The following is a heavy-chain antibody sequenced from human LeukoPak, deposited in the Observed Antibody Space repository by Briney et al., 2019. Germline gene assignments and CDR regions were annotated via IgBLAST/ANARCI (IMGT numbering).Heavy chain of an antibody. D-gene: IGHD3-10*01. V-gene: IGHV3-21*01. CDR2: ISSSSSYI. Sequence: GGSLRLSCAASGFTFSSYSMNWVRQAPGKGLEWVSSISSSSSYIYYADSVKGRFTISRDNAKNSLYLQMNSLRAEDTAVYYCARDPLYYGSGSRPQLLDYWGQGTLVTVSS. CDR1: GFTFSSYS. CDR3: ARDPLYYGSGSRPQLLDY. J-gene: IGHJ4*02.